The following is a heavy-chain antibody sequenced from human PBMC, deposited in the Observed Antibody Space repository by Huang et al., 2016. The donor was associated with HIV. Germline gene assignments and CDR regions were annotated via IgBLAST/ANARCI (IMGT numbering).Heavy chain of an antibody. Sequence: QVQLVQSGAEVKKPGASVKVSCKASGYTFTSYGISWVRKAPGQGLEWMGWRSGYKGNTNYAQKIQGRVTMATDTSTRTAYMELRSLRSDDTAVYYCATDSKIFGVVTRPPLDYWGQGTLVTVSS. CDR1: GYTFTSYG. V-gene: IGHV1-18*01. J-gene: IGHJ4*02. CDR2: RSGYKGNT. CDR3: ATDSKIFGVVTRPPLDY. D-gene: IGHD3-3*01.